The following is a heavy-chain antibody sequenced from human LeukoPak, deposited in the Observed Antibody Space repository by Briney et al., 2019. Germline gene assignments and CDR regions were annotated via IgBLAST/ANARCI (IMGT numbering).Heavy chain of an antibody. CDR1: GYTLTELS. CDR2: FDPEDGET. CDR3: ATLVRGVPGWFDP. J-gene: IGHJ5*02. D-gene: IGHD3-10*01. Sequence: ASVKVSCKVSGYTLTELSMHWVRQAPGKGLEWMGGFDPEDGETINAQKFQGRVTMTEDTSTDTAYMELSSLRSEDTAVYYCATLVRGVPGWFDPWGQGTLVTVSS. V-gene: IGHV1-24*01.